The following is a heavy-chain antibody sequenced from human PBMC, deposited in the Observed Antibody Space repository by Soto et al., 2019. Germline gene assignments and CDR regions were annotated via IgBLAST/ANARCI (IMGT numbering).Heavy chain of an antibody. CDR2: MNPNSGNT. V-gene: IGHV1-8*01. Sequence: GASVKVSCKASGYTFTSYDINWVRQATGQGLEWMGWMNPNSGNTGYAQKFQGRVTMTRNTSISTAYMELSSLRSEDTAVYYCARGPKGLWFGELSNDYWGQGTLVTVSS. D-gene: IGHD3-10*01. J-gene: IGHJ4*02. CDR3: ARGPKGLWFGELSNDY. CDR1: GYTFTSYD.